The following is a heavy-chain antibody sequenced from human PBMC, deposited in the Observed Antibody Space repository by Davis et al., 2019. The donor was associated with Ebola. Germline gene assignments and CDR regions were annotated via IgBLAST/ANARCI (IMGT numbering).Heavy chain of an antibody. J-gene: IGHJ4*02. D-gene: IGHD6-13*01. V-gene: IGHV5-51*01. CDR2: IYPGDSNT. CDR1: GYNFITYW. CDR3: ARGEQQLVTFDY. Sequence: GESLKISCKGSGYNFITYWIGWVRQMPGKGLEWMGIIYPGDSNTRYSPSFQGQVTISADKSISTAYLQWSSLKASDTAMYYCARGEQQLVTFDYWGQGTLVTVSS.